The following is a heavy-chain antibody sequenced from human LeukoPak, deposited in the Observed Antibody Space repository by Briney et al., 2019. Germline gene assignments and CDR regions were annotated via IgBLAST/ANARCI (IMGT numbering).Heavy chain of an antibody. J-gene: IGHJ4*02. CDR3: AKGLYSSSWYSYFDY. CDR1: GFTFSSYA. V-gene: IGHV3-23*01. Sequence: GGSLRLSCAASGFTFSSYAMSWVRQAPGKGLEWVSAISGSGGSTYYADSVKGRFTISRDNSKNTLYLQMNSLRAEDTAVYYCAKGLYSSSWYSYFDYWGQGTLVTVSS. CDR2: ISGSGGST. D-gene: IGHD6-13*01.